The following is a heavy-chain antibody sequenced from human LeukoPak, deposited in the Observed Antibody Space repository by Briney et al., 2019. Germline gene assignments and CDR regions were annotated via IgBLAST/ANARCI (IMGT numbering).Heavy chain of an antibody. CDR1: GFIFSSYN. D-gene: IGHD2-8*01. V-gene: IGHV3-30*03. CDR3: ARERDYCTNGVCHGGLDY. CDR2: ISYDGSNK. Sequence: GGSLRLSCAASGFIFSSYNMNWVRQAPGKGLKWVAVISYDGSNKYYADSVKGRFTISRDNSKNTLYLQMNSLRAEDTAVYYCARERDYCTNGVCHGGLDYWGQGTLVTVSS. J-gene: IGHJ4*02.